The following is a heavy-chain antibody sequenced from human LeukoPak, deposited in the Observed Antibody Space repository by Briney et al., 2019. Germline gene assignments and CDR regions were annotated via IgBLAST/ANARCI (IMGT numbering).Heavy chain of an antibody. V-gene: IGHV3-7*01. CDR2: IKQDGSEK. CDR3: AKDGNYCFDY. CDR1: GFTFSSYW. D-gene: IGHD3-10*01. Sequence: GGSLRLSCAASGFTFSSYWMSWVRQAPGKGLELVANIKQDGSEKYYVDSVKGRFTISRDNAKNSLYLQMNSLGAEDTAVYYCAKDGNYCFDYWGQGTLVTVSS. J-gene: IGHJ4*02.